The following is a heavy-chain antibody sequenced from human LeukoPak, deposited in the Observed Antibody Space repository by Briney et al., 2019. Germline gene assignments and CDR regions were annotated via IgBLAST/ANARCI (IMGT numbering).Heavy chain of an antibody. V-gene: IGHV3-64D*09. Sequence: PGGSLRLSCSASGFTFSSYAMHWVRQAPGKGLEYVSAISSNGGSTYYADSVKGRFTISRDNSKNTLYLQMGSLRAEDTAVYYCVKTEGYYDFWSGYYYFDYWGQGTLVTVSS. CDR1: GFTFSSYA. CDR3: VKTEGYYDFWSGYYYFDY. J-gene: IGHJ4*02. D-gene: IGHD3-3*01. CDR2: ISSNGGST.